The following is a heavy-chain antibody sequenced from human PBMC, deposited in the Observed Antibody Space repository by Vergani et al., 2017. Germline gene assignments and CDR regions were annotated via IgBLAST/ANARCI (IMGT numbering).Heavy chain of an antibody. J-gene: IGHJ6*02. CDR3: TADPRYCGDGSCYWLRDHHYYGMDV. V-gene: IGHV3-15*07. CDR1: GFSFRNAW. Sequence: EVQLVESGGGIVKPGGSLRLSCVASGFSFRNAWMNWVRRTPGKGLEWVGRIKSTFDRGTTDYAAAVQGRFTISRDDSKNTLLLQMNGLKTEDIGVYYCTADPRYCGDGSCYWLRDHHYYGMDVWGQGTTVTVSS. CDR2: IKSTFDRGTT. D-gene: IGHD2-21*01.